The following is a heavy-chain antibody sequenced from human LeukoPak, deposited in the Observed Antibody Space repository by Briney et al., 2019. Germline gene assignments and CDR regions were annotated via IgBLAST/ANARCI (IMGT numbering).Heavy chain of an antibody. CDR3: ASRNSGSYSQLDY. CDR1: GGSISYTSYY. CDR2: IYYSGST. V-gene: IGHV4-30-4*08. J-gene: IGHJ4*02. Sequence: SETLSLTCTVSGGSISYTSYYWSWIRQPPGKGLEWIGYIYYSGSTYYNPSLKSRVTISVDTSKNQFSLKLSSVTAADTAVYYCASRNSGSYSQLDYWGQGTLVTVSS. D-gene: IGHD3-10*01.